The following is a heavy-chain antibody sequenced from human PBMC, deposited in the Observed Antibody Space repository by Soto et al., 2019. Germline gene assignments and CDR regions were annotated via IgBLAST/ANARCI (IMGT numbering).Heavy chain of an antibody. V-gene: IGHV4-4*07. CDR1: GGSISSYY. J-gene: IGHJ5*01. D-gene: IGHD3-22*01. CDR2: IYTSGST. Sequence: SETLSLTCTVSGGSISSYYWSWIRQPAGKGLEWIGRIYTSGSTNYNPSLKSRVTMSVDTSKNQFSLKLSSVTAADTAVYYCARGGDYYDSSGYPDSWGQGTLVTVSS. CDR3: ARGGDYYDSSGYPDS.